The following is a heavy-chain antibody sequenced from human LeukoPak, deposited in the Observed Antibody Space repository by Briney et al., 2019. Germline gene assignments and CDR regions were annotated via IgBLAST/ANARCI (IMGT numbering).Heavy chain of an antibody. CDR2: VYNSGST. Sequence: PETLSLTCNVSGGSVSSGSYYWSWIRQPPGKGLEWIGYVYNSGSTNYNAALKSRVTISADTSKNQFSLKLGSVTTADTAKYYCARDPSGYFNYWGQGILVTVSP. CDR1: GGSVSSGSYY. D-gene: IGHD3-22*01. V-gene: IGHV4-61*01. J-gene: IGHJ4*02. CDR3: ARDPSGYFNY.